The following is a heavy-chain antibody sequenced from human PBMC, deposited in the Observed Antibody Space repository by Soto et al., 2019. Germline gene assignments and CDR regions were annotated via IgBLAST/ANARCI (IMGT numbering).Heavy chain of an antibody. Sequence: KPSETLSLTCTVSGGSVSSGSYYWSWIRQPPGKGLEWIGYIYYSGSTNYNPSLKSRVTISVDTSKNQFSLKLSSVTAADTAVYYCARSTEQLSSTAIDYWGQGTLVTVSS. CDR2: IYYSGST. J-gene: IGHJ4*02. CDR1: GGSVSSGSYY. D-gene: IGHD6-13*01. V-gene: IGHV4-61*01. CDR3: ARSTEQLSSTAIDY.